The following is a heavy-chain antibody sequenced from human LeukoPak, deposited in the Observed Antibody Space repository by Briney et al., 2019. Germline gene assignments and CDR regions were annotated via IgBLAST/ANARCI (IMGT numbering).Heavy chain of an antibody. CDR2: ISGSGAST. D-gene: IGHD6-13*01. Sequence: GRSLRLSCAASGFTFNTYTMSWVRQAPGKGLEWVSSISGSGASTYYADSVKGRFTISRDSSKNTLHLQMNSLRADGTAVYYCAKAPPAYSSSWYYFDYWGQGTLVTVSS. V-gene: IGHV3-23*01. CDR1: GFTFNTYT. CDR3: AKAPPAYSSSWYYFDY. J-gene: IGHJ4*02.